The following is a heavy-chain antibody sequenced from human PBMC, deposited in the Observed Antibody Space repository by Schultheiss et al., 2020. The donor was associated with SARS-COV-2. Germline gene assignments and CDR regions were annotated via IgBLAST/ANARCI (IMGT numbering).Heavy chain of an antibody. V-gene: IGHV3-30-3*01. D-gene: IGHD3-16*01. J-gene: IGHJ4*02. CDR3: ARGAPLFLRSLDY. CDR2: ISYDGSNK. CDR1: GFTFSSYA. Sequence: GGSLRLSCAASGFTFSSYAMHWVRQAPGKGLEWVAVISYDGSNKYYADSVKGRFTISRDNSKNTLYLQMNSLRAEDTAVYYCARGAPLFLRSLDYWGQGTLVTVSS.